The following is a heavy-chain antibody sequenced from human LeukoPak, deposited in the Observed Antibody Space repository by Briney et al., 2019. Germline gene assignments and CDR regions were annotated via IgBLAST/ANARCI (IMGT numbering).Heavy chain of an antibody. CDR3: AISLGAYSHGFFDY. Sequence: PSETLSLTCTVSGGSISSYYWSWIRQPPGKGLEWIGYIYDSGGTNYNPSLKSRVTISVDTSKNHFSLRLSSVTAADTAVYYCAISLGAYSHGFFDYWGQGTLVTVSS. J-gene: IGHJ4*02. CDR1: GGSISSYY. CDR2: IYDSGGT. V-gene: IGHV4-59*01. D-gene: IGHD5-18*01.